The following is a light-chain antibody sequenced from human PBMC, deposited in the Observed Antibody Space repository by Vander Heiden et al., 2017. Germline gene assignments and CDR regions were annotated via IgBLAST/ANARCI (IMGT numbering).Light chain of an antibody. Sequence: DIVLTPSPGTLSLSPGERATLSCRASQSVSSSYLAWYQQKPGQAPRLLIYGASSRATGIPDRFSGSGSGTDFTLTISRLEPEDFAVYYCQQDGSSPGTFGQGTKVELK. V-gene: IGKV3-20*01. CDR2: GAS. CDR1: QSVSSSY. CDR3: QQDGSSPGT. J-gene: IGKJ1*01.